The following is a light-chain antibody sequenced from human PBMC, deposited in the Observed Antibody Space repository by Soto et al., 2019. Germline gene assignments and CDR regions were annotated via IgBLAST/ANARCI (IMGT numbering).Light chain of an antibody. J-gene: IGLJ2*01. Sequence: QSALTQPPSVSGSPGQSVTISYTGTSSDVGSYNRVSWYQQPPGTAPKLMIYEVSNRPSGVPDRFSGSKSGNTGSLTISGLQAEDEADYYCSSYTSSSTLVFGGGTKLTVL. CDR1: SSDVGSYNR. CDR3: SSYTSSSTLV. CDR2: EVS. V-gene: IGLV2-18*02.